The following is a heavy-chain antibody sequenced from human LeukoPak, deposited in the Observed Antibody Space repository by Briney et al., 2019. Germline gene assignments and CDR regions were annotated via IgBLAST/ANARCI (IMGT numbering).Heavy chain of an antibody. D-gene: IGHD5-12*01. CDR3: ARAKGIVATIGDY. CDR2: INPNSGGT. CDR1: GYTFTGYY. J-gene: IGHJ4*02. Sequence: ASVKVSCKASGYTFTGYYMHWVRQAPGQGLEWMGWINPNSGGTSYAQKFQGRVTMTRDTSISTAYMELSRLRSDDTAVYYCARAKGIVATIGDYWGQGTLVTVSS. V-gene: IGHV1-2*02.